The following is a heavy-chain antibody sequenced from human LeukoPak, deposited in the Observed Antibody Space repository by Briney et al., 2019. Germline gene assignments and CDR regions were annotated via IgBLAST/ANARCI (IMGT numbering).Heavy chain of an antibody. CDR3: ARVVTAGYYGMDV. D-gene: IGHD2-21*02. CDR2: IYYSGST. V-gene: IGHV4-59*01. Sequence: PSETLSLTCTVSGGSISSYYWSWIRQPPGKGLERIGYIYYSGSTNYNPSLKSRVTISVDTSKNQFSLKLSSVTAADTAVYYCARVVTAGYYGMDVWGQGTTVTVSS. CDR1: GGSISSYY. J-gene: IGHJ6*02.